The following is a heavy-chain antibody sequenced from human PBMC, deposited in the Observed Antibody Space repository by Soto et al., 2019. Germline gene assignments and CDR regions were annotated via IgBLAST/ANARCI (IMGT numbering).Heavy chain of an antibody. Sequence: GGSLRLSCAASGFTFNDAWMSWVRQAPGKGLEWVGRIKSKSDGGTTDFAAPVKGRFTISRDGSKNMVYLQMNSLKSEDTAVYYCAREWTNFDYWGQGTLVTVSS. J-gene: IGHJ4*02. CDR1: GFTFNDAW. CDR2: IKSKSDGGTT. CDR3: AREWTNFDY. V-gene: IGHV3-15*01. D-gene: IGHD5-12*01.